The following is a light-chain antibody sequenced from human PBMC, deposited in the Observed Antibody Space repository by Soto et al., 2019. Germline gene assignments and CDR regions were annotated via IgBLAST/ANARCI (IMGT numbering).Light chain of an antibody. CDR3: QQYYSYPT. Sequence: TRMTQSPSSFSASTGDRVTITCRASQGISSYLAWYQQKPGKAPKLLIYAASTLQSGVPSRFSGSGSGTDFTLTISCLQSEDFATYYCQQYYSYPTFGQGNKVAIK. CDR1: QGISSY. CDR2: AAS. V-gene: IGKV1-8*01. J-gene: IGKJ1*01.